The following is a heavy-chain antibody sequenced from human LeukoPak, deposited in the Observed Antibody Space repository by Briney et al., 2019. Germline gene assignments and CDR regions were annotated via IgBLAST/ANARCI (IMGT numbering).Heavy chain of an antibody. CDR2: IWFDESSQ. V-gene: IGHV3-33*08. J-gene: IGHJ4*02. CDR3: ARAGRGRDTSHYYFDS. CDR1: GFSFSDSG. Sequence: GRSLTLSCAASGFSFSDSGMHWVRQAPGRGPEYVAGIWFDESSQRYADSVEGRFTISRDNSKNTVFLQMRSVRVEDTAVYFCARAGRGRDTSHYYFDSWGRGTQVSVSS. D-gene: IGHD3-10*01.